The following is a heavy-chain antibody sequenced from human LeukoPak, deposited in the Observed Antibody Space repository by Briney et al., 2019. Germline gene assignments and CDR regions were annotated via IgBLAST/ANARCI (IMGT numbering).Heavy chain of an antibody. CDR2: ISSSSSYI. CDR3: GRVEDCSGGSCYSGH. D-gene: IGHD2-15*01. CDR1: GFTFSSYS. J-gene: IGHJ4*02. V-gene: IGHV3-21*01. Sequence: GGSLRLSCAASGFTFSSYSMNWVRQAPGKGLEWVSSISSSSSYIYYADSVKGRFTISRDNAKNSLYLQMNSLRAEDTAGYYCGRVEDCSGGSCYSGHGGQGTLVTVSS.